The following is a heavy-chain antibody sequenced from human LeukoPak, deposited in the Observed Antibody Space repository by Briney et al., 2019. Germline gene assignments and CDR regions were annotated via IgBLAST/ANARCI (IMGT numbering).Heavy chain of an antibody. CDR3: AREDLGAAYFDF. CDR1: GDSVSTNNVA. J-gene: IGHJ4*02. V-gene: IGHV6-1*01. D-gene: IGHD3-16*01. Sequence: SQTLSLTCAISGDSVSTNNVAWNWIRQSPSRGLELLGRTYYRSKWYNDYAVSVKSRIIINPDTSKNQFSLQLNSVTPDDTAVYYCAREDLGAAYFDFWRQGILVTVSS. CDR2: TYYRSKWYN.